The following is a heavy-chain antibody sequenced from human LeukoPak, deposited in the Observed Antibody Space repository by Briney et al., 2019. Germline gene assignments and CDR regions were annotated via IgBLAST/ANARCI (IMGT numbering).Heavy chain of an antibody. CDR2: ISGSGGST. CDR1: GFTFSSDA. J-gene: IGHJ5*02. D-gene: IGHD2-2*01. CDR3: AKDPHIVVVPATPDDWFDP. Sequence: PGGSLRLSCAASGFTFSSDAMSWVRQAPGKGLEWVSAISGSGGSTYYADSVKGRFTISRDNSKNTLYLQMNSLRAEDTAVYYCAKDPHIVVVPATPDDWFDPWGQGTLVTVSS. V-gene: IGHV3-23*01.